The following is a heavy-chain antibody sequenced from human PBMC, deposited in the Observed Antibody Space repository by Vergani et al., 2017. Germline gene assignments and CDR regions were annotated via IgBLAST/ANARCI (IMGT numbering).Heavy chain of an antibody. D-gene: IGHD6-13*01. J-gene: IGHJ6*02. Sequence: QVQLQESGPGLVKPSETLSLTCTVSGGSISSYYWSWIRQPPGEGLEWIGYIYYSGSTNYNPSLKSRVTISVDTSKNQFSLKLSSVTAADTAVYYCARGSSSSWYLRYYYYGMDVWGQGTTVTVSS. CDR2: IYYSGST. V-gene: IGHV4-59*01. CDR1: GGSISSYY. CDR3: ARGSSSSWYLRYYYYGMDV.